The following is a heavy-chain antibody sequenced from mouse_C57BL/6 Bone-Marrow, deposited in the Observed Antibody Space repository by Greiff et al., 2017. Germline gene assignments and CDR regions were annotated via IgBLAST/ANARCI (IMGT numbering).Heavy chain of an antibody. CDR2: INPNNGGT. CDR1: GYTFTDYY. Sequence: VQLQQSGPELVKPGASVKISCKASGYTFTDYYMNWVKQSHGKSLEWIGDINPNNGGTSYNQKFKGKATLTVDKYSSTAYMELRSLTSEDSAVYYCARDDDYDGPFAYWGQGTLVTVSA. J-gene: IGHJ3*01. V-gene: IGHV1-26*01. D-gene: IGHD2-4*01. CDR3: ARDDDYDGPFAY.